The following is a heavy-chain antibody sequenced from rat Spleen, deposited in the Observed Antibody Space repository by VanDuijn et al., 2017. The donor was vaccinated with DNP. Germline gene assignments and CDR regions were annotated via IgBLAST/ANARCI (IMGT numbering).Heavy chain of an antibody. V-gene: IGHV5-7*01. Sequence: EVQLVESGGGLVQPGRSLKLSCAASGFTFSDYNMAWVRQAPKKGLEWVATISYDGSSTYYRDSVKGRFTISRDNAKSTLYLQMDSLRSEDTATYYCARLVVPYWYFDFWGPGTMVTVSS. CDR3: ARLVVPYWYFDF. CDR1: GFTFSDYN. D-gene: IGHD1-1*01. J-gene: IGHJ1*01. CDR2: ISYDGSST.